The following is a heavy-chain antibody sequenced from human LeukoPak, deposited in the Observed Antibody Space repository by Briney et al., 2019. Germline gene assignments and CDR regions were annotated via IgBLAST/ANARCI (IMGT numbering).Heavy chain of an antibody. CDR3: TGGSSFDY. J-gene: IGHJ4*02. Sequence: GGSLRLSCAASGFTFSDYYMSWIRQAPGKGLEWVGFIRSKAYGGTTEYAASVKGRFTISRDDSKSIAYLQMNSLKTEDTAVYYCTGGSSFDYWGQGTLVTVSS. CDR1: GFTFSDYY. V-gene: IGHV3-49*03. CDR2: IRSKAYGGTT. D-gene: IGHD1-26*01.